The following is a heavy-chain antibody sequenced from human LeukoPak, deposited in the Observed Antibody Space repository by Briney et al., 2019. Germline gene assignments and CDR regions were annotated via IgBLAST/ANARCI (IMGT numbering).Heavy chain of an antibody. Sequence: QPGGSLRLSCAASGFTVSSNYMSWVRQAPGKGLEWVSVIYSGGSAYYADSVKGRFTISRDNAKNTLYLQMNSLRAEDTAVYYCARAQTPYSSSSGADYWGQGTLVTVSS. CDR3: ARAQTPYSSSSGADY. J-gene: IGHJ4*02. CDR1: GFTVSSNY. CDR2: IYSGGSA. V-gene: IGHV3-53*01. D-gene: IGHD6-6*01.